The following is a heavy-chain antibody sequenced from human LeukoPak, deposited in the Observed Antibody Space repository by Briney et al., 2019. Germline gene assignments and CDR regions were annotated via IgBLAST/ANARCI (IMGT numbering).Heavy chain of an antibody. Sequence: GGSLRLSCAASGFTFRSYAMNWVRQAPGKGLEWVSAISGSGGTTYYADSVKGRFTISRDNSKSTLYVQMNSLRAEDTAVYYCAIVVAARQGIIDPWGQGTLVTISS. J-gene: IGHJ5*02. CDR2: ISGSGGTT. D-gene: IGHD6-6*01. V-gene: IGHV3-23*01. CDR3: AIVVAARQGIIDP. CDR1: GFTFRSYA.